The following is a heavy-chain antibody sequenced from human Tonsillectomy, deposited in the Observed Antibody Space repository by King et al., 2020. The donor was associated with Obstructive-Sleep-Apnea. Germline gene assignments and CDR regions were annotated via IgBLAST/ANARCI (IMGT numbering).Heavy chain of an antibody. CDR3: ARGYNGYDEYLYYFDY. D-gene: IGHD5-12*01. Sequence: VQLVQSGAEVKKPGSSVKVSCKASGGTFSTYGINWVRQAPGQGLEWMGGVISILGIANYAQKFQGRVTITADKSTYTAYMELSSLRSEDTAVYYCARGYNGYDEYLYYFDYWGQGTLVTVSS. CDR1: GGTFSTYG. J-gene: IGHJ4*02. CDR2: VISILGIA. V-gene: IGHV1-69*04.